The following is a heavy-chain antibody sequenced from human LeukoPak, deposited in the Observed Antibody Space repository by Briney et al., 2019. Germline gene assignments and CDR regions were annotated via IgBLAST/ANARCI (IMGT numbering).Heavy chain of an antibody. J-gene: IGHJ3*02. D-gene: IGHD6-13*01. Sequence: GGSLRLSCAASGFTFDDYGMSWVRQAPGKGLEWVSAISGSGGSTYYADSVKGRFTISRDNAKNSLYLQMNSLRAEDMALYYCAKAVWAAAGTGAFDIWGQGTMVTVSS. CDR2: ISGSGGST. CDR1: GFTFDDYG. V-gene: IGHV3-20*04. CDR3: AKAVWAAAGTGAFDI.